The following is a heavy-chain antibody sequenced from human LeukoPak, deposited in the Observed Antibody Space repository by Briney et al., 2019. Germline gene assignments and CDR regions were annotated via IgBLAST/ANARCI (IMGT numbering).Heavy chain of an antibody. Sequence: GASVKVSCKASGYSFTGYYMHWVRQAPGQGLEWVGWINPNSGGTNYAQRFQGRVTMTRDTSISTAYMELSRLRSDDTAVYYCAREPDQDYYYDSSGYVDYWGQGTLVTVSS. CDR1: GYSFTGYY. CDR3: AREPDQDYYYDSSGYVDY. V-gene: IGHV1-2*02. J-gene: IGHJ4*02. CDR2: INPNSGGT. D-gene: IGHD3-22*01.